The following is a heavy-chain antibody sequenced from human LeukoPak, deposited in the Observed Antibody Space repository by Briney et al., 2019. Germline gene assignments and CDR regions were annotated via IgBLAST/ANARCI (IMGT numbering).Heavy chain of an antibody. CDR2: ISPSGGST. D-gene: IGHD2-2*01. CDR1: GFIFSNYA. CDR3: AKDPPAVGPPGYYFDF. J-gene: IGHJ4*02. Sequence: GGSLRLSCAASGFIFSNYAMNWVRQAPGKGLEWVSTISPSGGSTHYADSVKGRFTISRGNSKNTLYLQMDGLRAEDTAQYYCAKDPPAVGPPGYYFDFWGQGTLVTVSS. V-gene: IGHV3-23*01.